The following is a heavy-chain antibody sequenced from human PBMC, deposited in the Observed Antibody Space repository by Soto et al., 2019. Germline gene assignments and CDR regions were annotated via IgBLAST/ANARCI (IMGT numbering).Heavy chain of an antibody. CDR2: LNHIGDET. J-gene: IGHJ5*02. Sequence: GGSLRLSCAASGFTFSSSAMSWVRQAAGKGLEWISSLNHIGDETYYGDHLRGRFTISRDNSKNTVFLQMNGLRAEDTALYYCAKGWIYGSGINSWGEGTLVTVSS. CDR3: AKGWIYGSGINS. V-gene: IGHV3-23*01. CDR1: GFTFSSSA. D-gene: IGHD3-10*01.